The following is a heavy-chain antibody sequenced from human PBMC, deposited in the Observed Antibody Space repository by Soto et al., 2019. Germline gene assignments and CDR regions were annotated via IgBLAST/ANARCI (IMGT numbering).Heavy chain of an antibody. V-gene: IGHV4-34*01. J-gene: IGHJ4*02. Sequence: QVQLQQWGAGLLKPSETLSLTCAVYGGSFSGYYWSWIRQPPGKGLEWIGEINHSGSTNYNPSLKSRVTISVDTSKNQFSLKLSSVTAADTAVYYCARALRYYDFWSGYYDYWGQGTLVTVSS. CDR2: INHSGST. CDR3: ARALRYYDFWSGYYDY. D-gene: IGHD3-3*01. CDR1: GGSFSGYY.